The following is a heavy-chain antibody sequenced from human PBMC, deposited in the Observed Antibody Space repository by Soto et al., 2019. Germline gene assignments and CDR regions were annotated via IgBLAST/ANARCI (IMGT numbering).Heavy chain of an antibody. CDR2: IYWDDDK. J-gene: IGHJ4*02. Sequence: QITLKESGPTLVKPTQTLTLTCTFSGFSLSTSGVGVGWIRQPPGKALEWLALIYWDDDKRYSPSLKSRLTITKDTSKNQVVLTMTNMDPVDTATYYCAHSLEDYYGSGTTFDYWGQGTLVTVSS. V-gene: IGHV2-5*02. D-gene: IGHD3-10*01. CDR1: GFSLSTSGVG. CDR3: AHSLEDYYGSGTTFDY.